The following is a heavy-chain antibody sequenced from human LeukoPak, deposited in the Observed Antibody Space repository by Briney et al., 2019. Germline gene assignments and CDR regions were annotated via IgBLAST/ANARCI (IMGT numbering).Heavy chain of an antibody. CDR3: AKSDIFDV. CDR1: GLTFSSYW. Sequence: PGGSLTLSCAASGLTFSSYWVHCARHARGKGLVWVSRIKSDGSSTSYADSVKGRYNISRDNAKNTLYLQMNSLRAEDTAVHYCAKSDIFDVWGQGTMVTVSS. J-gene: IGHJ3*01. V-gene: IGHV3-74*01. CDR2: IKSDGSST. D-gene: IGHD3-9*01.